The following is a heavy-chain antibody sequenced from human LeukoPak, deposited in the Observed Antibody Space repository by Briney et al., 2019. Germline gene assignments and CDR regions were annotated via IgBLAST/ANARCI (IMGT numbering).Heavy chain of an antibody. V-gene: IGHV1-3*01. CDR1: EYTFTDYA. CDR2: INAGNGNT. J-gene: IGHJ4*02. D-gene: IGHD5-24*01. Sequence: EASVKDSCTASEYTFTDYAINWVRQAPGQRLEWMGWINAGNGNTRYSQRFQGRVTITRDTSASTAYMELSSLTSEDTAVYYCARGRWSATTASYYLDFWGQGTLVTVSS. CDR3: ARGRWSATTASYYLDF.